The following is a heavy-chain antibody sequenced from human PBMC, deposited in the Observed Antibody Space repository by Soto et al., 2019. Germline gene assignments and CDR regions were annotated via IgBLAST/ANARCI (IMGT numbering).Heavy chain of an antibody. CDR3: ATYSYGSGDSGRFDP. CDR2: IYHAGST. CDR1: GDCISTRNW. Sequence: PSDTLSLTCAVSGDCISTRNWWTSVHQPPGKGLEWIGEIYHAGSTNYNPSLKGRVTMSIDKSKNQFSLNLSSVTAADTAVYYCATYSYGSGDSGRFDPWGQGTLVTGSS. D-gene: IGHD3-10*01. J-gene: IGHJ5*02. V-gene: IGHV4-4*02.